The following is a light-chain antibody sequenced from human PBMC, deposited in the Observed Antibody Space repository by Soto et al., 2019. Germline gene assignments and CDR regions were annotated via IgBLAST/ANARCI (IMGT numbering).Light chain of an antibody. V-gene: IGKV3-11*01. Sequence: EIVLTQSPATLSLSPGERATLSCRASQSVSTYLAWYQQKPGQPPRLLIYDASNRATGTPARFSGSGSGTDFTRTISSLESEDFAVYYCQQRSNWPRTFGQGTKLEIK. J-gene: IGKJ2*01. CDR3: QQRSNWPRT. CDR1: QSVSTY. CDR2: DAS.